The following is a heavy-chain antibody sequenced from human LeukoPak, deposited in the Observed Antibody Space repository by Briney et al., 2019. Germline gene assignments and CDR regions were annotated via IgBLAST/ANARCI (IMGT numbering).Heavy chain of an antibody. CDR3: ASYYYGSGSPNSDY. V-gene: IGHV3-21*01. Sequence: PGGSLRLSCAASGFTFSSYEMNWVRQAPGKGLEWVSSISSSSSYIYYADSVKGRFTISRDNAKNSLYLQMNSLRAEDTAVYYCASYYYGSGSPNSDYWGQGTLVSVSS. J-gene: IGHJ4*02. CDR2: ISSSSSYI. CDR1: GFTFSSYE. D-gene: IGHD3-10*01.